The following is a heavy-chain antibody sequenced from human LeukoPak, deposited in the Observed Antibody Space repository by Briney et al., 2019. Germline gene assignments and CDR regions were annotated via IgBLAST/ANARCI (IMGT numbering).Heavy chain of an antibody. CDR2: IDPSDPYT. V-gene: IGHV5-10-1*01. CDR1: GSSFTSYW. J-gene: IGHJ6*04. CDR3: ARHGYYGSGSYYNVHYGMDV. Sequence: GESLKISCKGSGSSFTSYWISWVRQMPGKGLEWMGRIDPSDPYTNYSSSFQGHVTISADKSISTAYLQWSSLKASDTAMYYCARHGYYGSGSYYNVHYGMDVWGKGTTVTVSS. D-gene: IGHD3-10*01.